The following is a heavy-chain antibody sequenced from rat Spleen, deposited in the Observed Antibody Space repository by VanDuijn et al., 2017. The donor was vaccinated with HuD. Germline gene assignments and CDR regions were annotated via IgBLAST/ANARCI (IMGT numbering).Heavy chain of an antibody. D-gene: IGHD1-1*01. J-gene: IGHJ2*01. CDR3: TRGGYYRY. Sequence: EVQLVESGGGLVLPGRSLKLSCVTSGFTFNYYWMTWIRQAPGKGLEWVAYISTGGDNTYYRDSVQGRFTISRDNAKSTLYLQLDSLRSEDTATYYCTRGGYYRYWGQGVMVTVSS. V-gene: IGHV5-31*01. CDR2: ISTGGDNT. CDR1: GFTFNYYW.